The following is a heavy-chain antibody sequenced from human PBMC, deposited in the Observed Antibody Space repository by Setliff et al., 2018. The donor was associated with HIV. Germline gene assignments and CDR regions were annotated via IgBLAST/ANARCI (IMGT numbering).Heavy chain of an antibody. Sequence: GGSLRLSCAASGFIFSSYAMTWVRQAPGKGLEWVSTIRGSGSGDTTHYADFVKGRFTISRDNSKNTVYLQMNSLRAEDMAIYYCARGALISWDSSDDLWYWGQGTLVTVSS. V-gene: IGHV3-23*01. J-gene: IGHJ4*02. CDR1: GFIFSSYA. D-gene: IGHD3-22*01. CDR2: IRGSGSGDTT. CDR3: ARGALISWDSSDDLWY.